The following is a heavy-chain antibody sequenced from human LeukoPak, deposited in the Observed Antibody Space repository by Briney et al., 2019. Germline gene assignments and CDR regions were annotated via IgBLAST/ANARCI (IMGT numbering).Heavy chain of an antibody. Sequence: GGSLRLSCAASGFTVSSNYMSWVRQAPGKGLEWVSVIYSGGSTYYADSVKGRFTISRDNSKNTLYLQMNSLRAEDTAIYYCAKGIGGNFYYGFDYWGQGTLVTVSS. V-gene: IGHV3-66*01. CDR3: AKGIGGNFYYGFDY. CDR2: IYSGGST. J-gene: IGHJ4*02. CDR1: GFTVSSNY. D-gene: IGHD3-22*01.